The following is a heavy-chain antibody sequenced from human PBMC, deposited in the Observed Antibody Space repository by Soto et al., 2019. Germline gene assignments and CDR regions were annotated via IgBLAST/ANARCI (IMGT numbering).Heavy chain of an antibody. CDR1: GGSISSSSYY. Sequence: QLQLQESGPGLVKPSETLSLTCTVSGGSISSSSYYWGWIRQPPGKGLEWIGSIYYSGSTYYNPSLKSRVTISVDTSKNQFSLKLSSVTAADTAVYYCARLTGVVPAAMVDYWGQGTLVTVSS. V-gene: IGHV4-39*01. CDR3: ARLTGVVPAAMVDY. D-gene: IGHD2-2*01. CDR2: IYYSGST. J-gene: IGHJ4*02.